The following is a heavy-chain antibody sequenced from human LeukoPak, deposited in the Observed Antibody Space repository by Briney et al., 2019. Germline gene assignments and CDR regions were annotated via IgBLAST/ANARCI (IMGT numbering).Heavy chain of an antibody. D-gene: IGHD3-10*01. Sequence: ASVKVSCKASGYTFTTYDINWVRQATGQGLEWMGWMNPNSGNTGYAQKFQGRVTMTRNTSMSTSYMELNSLRSEDTAVYYCARANYYGSGKKDLDYWGQGTLVTVSS. V-gene: IGHV1-8*01. CDR2: MNPNSGNT. CDR1: GYTFTTYD. J-gene: IGHJ4*02. CDR3: ARANYYGSGKKDLDY.